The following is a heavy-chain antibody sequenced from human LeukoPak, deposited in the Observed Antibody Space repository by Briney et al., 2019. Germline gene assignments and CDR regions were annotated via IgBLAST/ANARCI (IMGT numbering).Heavy chain of an antibody. CDR1: GFTFSRYW. J-gene: IGHJ4*02. Sequence: GGSLRLSCAASGFTFSRYWMNWVRQAPGKGLEWVANINEDGRAKHFVDSVKGRFTISRDNAKNSLYLQMNSLRVEDTAVYYCARAVGDAPIDYWGQGTLVTVSS. CDR3: ARAVGDAPIDY. CDR2: INEDGRAK. D-gene: IGHD4-23*01. V-gene: IGHV3-7*04.